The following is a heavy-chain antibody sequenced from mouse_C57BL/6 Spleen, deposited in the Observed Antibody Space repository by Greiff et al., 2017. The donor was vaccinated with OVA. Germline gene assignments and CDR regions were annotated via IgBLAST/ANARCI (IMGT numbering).Heavy chain of an antibody. Sequence: EVKVVESGGGLVKPGGSLKLSCAASGFTFSDYGMHWVRQAPEKGLEWVAYISSGSSTIYYADTVKGRFTISRDNAKNTLFLQMTSLRSEDTAMYYCARHDYDASFAYWGQGTLVTVSA. CDR1: GFTFSDYG. D-gene: IGHD2-4*01. CDR2: ISSGSSTI. J-gene: IGHJ3*01. CDR3: ARHDYDASFAY. V-gene: IGHV5-17*01.